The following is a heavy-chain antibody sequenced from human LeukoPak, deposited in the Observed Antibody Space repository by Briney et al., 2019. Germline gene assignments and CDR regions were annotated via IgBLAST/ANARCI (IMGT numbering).Heavy chain of an antibody. J-gene: IGHJ4*02. CDR1: GGSISSYY. CDR2: IYYSGST. Sequence: SETLSLTCTVSGGSISSYYWSWIRQPPGKGLEWIGYIYYSGSTNYNPSLKSRVTISVDTSKNQFSLKLSSVTAADTAVYYCARVAPYDSSGYNFDYWGQGTLVTVSS. V-gene: IGHV4-59*01. D-gene: IGHD3-22*01. CDR3: ARVAPYDSSGYNFDY.